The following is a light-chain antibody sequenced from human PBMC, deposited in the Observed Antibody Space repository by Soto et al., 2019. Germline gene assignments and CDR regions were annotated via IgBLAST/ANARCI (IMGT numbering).Light chain of an antibody. CDR2: RNY. V-gene: IGLV1-47*01. J-gene: IGLJ3*02. CDR1: SSNIGSNH. CDR3: GAWDDSLSGWV. Sequence: QSVLTQPPSASETPGQRVTIYCSGSSSNIGSNHVYWYQHLPGTAPKLLIYRNYLRPSGVPDRFSASKSATAASLASSGLRSDDEADYYCGAWDDSLSGWVFGGGTKVTVL.